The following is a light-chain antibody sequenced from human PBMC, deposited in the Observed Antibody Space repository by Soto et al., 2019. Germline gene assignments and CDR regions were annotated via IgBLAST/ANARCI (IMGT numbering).Light chain of an antibody. Sequence: DIQMTQSPSSVSASVGDRVTITCRASQAISTWLAWYQQKPGKAPKLLIYAASTLQTGVPSRFSGSGSGTDFTPTSSSLQPEDFATYYCQQDNRFPRTFGQGTKVEIK. CDR1: QAISTW. V-gene: IGKV1-12*01. CDR2: AAS. J-gene: IGKJ1*01. CDR3: QQDNRFPRT.